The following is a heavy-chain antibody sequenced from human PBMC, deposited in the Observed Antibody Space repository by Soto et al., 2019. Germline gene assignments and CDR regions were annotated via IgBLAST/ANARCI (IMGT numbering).Heavy chain of an antibody. V-gene: IGHV4-59*08. D-gene: IGHD3-10*01. CDR3: ARGINYYGSGLGY. J-gene: IGHJ4*02. CDR2: IYYSGST. CDR1: GGSISSYY. Sequence: SETLSLTCTVSGGSISSYYWSWIRQPPGKGLEWIGYIYYSGSTNYNPSLKSRVTISVDTSKNQFSLKLSSVTAADTAVYYCARGINYYGSGLGYWGQGTLVTVSS.